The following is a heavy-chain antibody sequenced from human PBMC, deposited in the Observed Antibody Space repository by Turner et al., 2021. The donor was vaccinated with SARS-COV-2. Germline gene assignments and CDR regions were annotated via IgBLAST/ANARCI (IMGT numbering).Heavy chain of an antibody. D-gene: IGHD1-7*01. CDR2: IWYAGSYK. Sequence: HVQLVESGGGVVQPGRSLRLSCSASGFTFSSYGMPWVRQAPGKGLEWVAVIWYAGSYKYYADSVKGRFTISRDNSKNTLYLQMNSLRAEDTALYYCARDGGTGTTFPFFDYWGQGTLVTVSS. V-gene: IGHV3-33*01. J-gene: IGHJ4*02. CDR1: GFTFSSYG. CDR3: ARDGGTGTTFPFFDY.